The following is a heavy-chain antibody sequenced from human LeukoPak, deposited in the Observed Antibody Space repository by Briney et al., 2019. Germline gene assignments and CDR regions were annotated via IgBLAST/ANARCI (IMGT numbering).Heavy chain of an antibody. J-gene: IGHJ4*02. CDR3: ARDLGALVVPAAGFDY. V-gene: IGHV3-23*01. D-gene: IGHD2-2*01. CDR2: ISGSGGST. CDR1: GFTFSSYA. Sequence: PGGSLRLSCAASGFTFSSYAMSWVRQAPGKGLEWVSAISGSGGSTYYADSVKGRFTISRDNSKNTLYLQMNSLRAEDTAVYYCARDLGALVVPAAGFDYWGQGTPVTVSS.